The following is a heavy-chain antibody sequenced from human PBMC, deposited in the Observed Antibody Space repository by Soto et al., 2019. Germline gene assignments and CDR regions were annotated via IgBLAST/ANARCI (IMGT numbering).Heavy chain of an antibody. V-gene: IGHV3-23*01. D-gene: IGHD1-7*01. CDR2: ISGSGGST. CDR1: GFTFSSYA. J-gene: IGHJ4*02. Sequence: PGGSLRLSCAASGFTFSSYAMSWVRQAPGKGLERGSAISGSGGSTYYADSVKGRFTISRDNSKNTLYLQMNSLRAEDTAVYYCAKVKLELPPRLIPYVFDYWGQGTLVTVSS. CDR3: AKVKLELPPRLIPYVFDY.